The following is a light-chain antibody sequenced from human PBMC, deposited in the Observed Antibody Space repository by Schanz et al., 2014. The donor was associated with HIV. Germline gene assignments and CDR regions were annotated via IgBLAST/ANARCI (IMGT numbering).Light chain of an antibody. J-gene: IGLJ2*01. V-gene: IGLV1-44*01. Sequence: QSVVTQPPSASGTPGQRVTISCSGSSSNIGSNTVNWYQHLPGSAPKLLIYYDNQRPSGVPDRFSGSGSDTSASLAISGLQSEDEADYYCAAWDDSLSGPVFGGGTKLTVL. CDR2: YDN. CDR1: SSNIGSNT. CDR3: AAWDDSLSGPV.